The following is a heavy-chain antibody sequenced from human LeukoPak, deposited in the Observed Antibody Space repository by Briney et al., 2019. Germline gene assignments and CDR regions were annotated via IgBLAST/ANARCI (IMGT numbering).Heavy chain of an antibody. V-gene: IGHV3-48*03. CDR1: GFTFSSYE. J-gene: IGHJ6*03. CDR3: ANFYYGSGPSYYYYYYYMDV. D-gene: IGHD3-10*01. Sequence: GGSLRLSCAASGFTFSSYEMNWVRQAPGKGLEWVSYISSSGSTIYYADSVKGRFTLSRDNSKNTLYLQMTSLRSEDTAVYYCANFYYGSGPSYYYYYYYMDVWGKGTTVTVSS. CDR2: ISSSGSTI.